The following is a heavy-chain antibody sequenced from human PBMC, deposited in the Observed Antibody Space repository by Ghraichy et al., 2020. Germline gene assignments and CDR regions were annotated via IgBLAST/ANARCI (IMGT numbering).Heavy chain of an antibody. CDR1: GGSISSSSYY. CDR3: ARDGSSVYDWSIGMDV. V-gene: IGHV4-39*07. J-gene: IGHJ6*02. CDR2: ICYSGST. D-gene: IGHD5/OR15-5a*01. Sequence: SETLSLTCTVSGGSISSSSYYWGWIRQPPGKGLEWIGSICYSGSTYYNPSLKSRVTISVDTSKNQFSLKLSSLTAADTAVYYCARDGSSVYDWSIGMDVWGQGTTVAVSS.